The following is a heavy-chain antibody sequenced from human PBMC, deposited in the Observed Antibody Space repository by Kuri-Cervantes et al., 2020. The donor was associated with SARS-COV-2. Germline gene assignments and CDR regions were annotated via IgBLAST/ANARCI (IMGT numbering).Heavy chain of an antibody. CDR3: AKDGIVVVPAAKEGYYYYYMDV. Sequence: GESLKISCAASGFAVSSNEMSWVRQAPGKGLEWVSSISGGSTYYADSRKGRFTISRDNSKNTLHLQMNSLRAEDMALYYCAKDGIVVVPAAKEGYYYYYMDVWGKGTTVTVSS. CDR2: ISGGST. D-gene: IGHD2-2*01. V-gene: IGHV3-38-3*01. CDR1: GFAVSSNE. J-gene: IGHJ6*03.